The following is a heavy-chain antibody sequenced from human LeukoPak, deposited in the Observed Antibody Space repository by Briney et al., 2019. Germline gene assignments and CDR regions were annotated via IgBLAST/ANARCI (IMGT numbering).Heavy chain of an antibody. J-gene: IGHJ4*02. CDR2: IRGDGYDT. Sequence: GGSLRLSCTASGFSFSDFWIHWVRQVPGKGLVWVSRIRGDGYDTNYADSVRGRFTIPRDNAQNTLYLQMNSLRTEDTAVYYCASDRVLGSGSLDNWGQGTLVTVSS. CDR3: ASDRVLGSGSLDN. CDR1: GFSFSDFW. V-gene: IGHV3-74*01. D-gene: IGHD3-10*01.